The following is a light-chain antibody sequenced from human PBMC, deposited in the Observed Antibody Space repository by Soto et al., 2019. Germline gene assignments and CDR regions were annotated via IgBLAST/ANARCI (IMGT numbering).Light chain of an antibody. CDR2: KAS. V-gene: IGKV1-17*02. CDR3: LQVYSFPRT. J-gene: IGKJ1*01. Sequence: DIQMTQSPSSLSASVGDRVTITCRAGQGVRNDLGWYQQKPGKAPKLLIYKASILQSGVPSRFSGSGSGTEFILTINNLQPEDFASYFCLQVYSFPRTFGLGTKVDIK. CDR1: QGVRND.